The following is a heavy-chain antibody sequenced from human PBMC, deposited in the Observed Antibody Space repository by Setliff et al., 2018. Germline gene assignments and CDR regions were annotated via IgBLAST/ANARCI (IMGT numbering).Heavy chain of an antibody. J-gene: IGHJ6*03. V-gene: IGHV1-2*02. D-gene: IGHD1-26*01. CDR3: ARDSTGSDLYEFQYMDV. CDR2: ISPNSGNT. Sequence: APVKVSCKASAYIFTNHYIHWIRQAPGQGLEWMGWISPNSGNTMYAQKFQTRVTMTRDTSISTAYLDLTSLRSDDTAIYYCARDSTGSDLYEFQYMDVWGKGTPVTVSS. CDR1: AYIFTNHY.